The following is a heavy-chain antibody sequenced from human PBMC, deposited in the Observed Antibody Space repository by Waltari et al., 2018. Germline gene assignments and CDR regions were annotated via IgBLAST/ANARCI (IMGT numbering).Heavy chain of an antibody. Sequence: QVQLVQSGAEVKKPGASVKVSCKASGYTFTGYYMHWVRQAPGQGLEWMGWINPNSGGTNYAQKFQGWVTMTRDTSISTAYMELSRLRSDDTAVYYCARDGWYCSGGSCSFGWFGMDVWGQGTTVTVSS. CDR2: INPNSGGT. J-gene: IGHJ6*02. CDR3: ARDGWYCSGGSCSFGWFGMDV. D-gene: IGHD2-15*01. V-gene: IGHV1-2*04. CDR1: GYTFTGYY.